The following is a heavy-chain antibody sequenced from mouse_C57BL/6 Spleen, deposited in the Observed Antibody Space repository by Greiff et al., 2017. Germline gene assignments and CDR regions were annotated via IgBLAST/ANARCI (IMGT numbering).Heavy chain of an antibody. D-gene: IGHD1-1*01. Sequence: EVMLVESGGGLVKPGGSLKLSCAASGFTFSSYAMSWVRQTPEKRLEWVATISDGGSYTYYPDNVKGRFTISRDNAKNNLYLQMSHLKSEDTAMYYCARVREITTVVDWYFDVWGTGTTVTVSS. CDR1: GFTFSSYA. J-gene: IGHJ1*03. V-gene: IGHV5-4*03. CDR3: ARVREITTVVDWYFDV. CDR2: ISDGGSYT.